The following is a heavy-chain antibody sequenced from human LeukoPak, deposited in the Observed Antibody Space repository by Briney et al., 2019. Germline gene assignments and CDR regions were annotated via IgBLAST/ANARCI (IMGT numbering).Heavy chain of an antibody. D-gene: IGHD1-26*01. CDR1: GFTFSSYS. V-gene: IGHV3-21*01. Sequence: GGSLRLSCAASGFTFSSYSMNWVRQAPGKGLEWVSSISSSSSYIYYADSVKGRFTISRDNAKNSLYPQMNSLRAEDTAVYYCARGPIVGATTGYFDYWGQGTLVTVSS. CDR2: ISSSSSYI. CDR3: ARGPIVGATTGYFDY. J-gene: IGHJ4*02.